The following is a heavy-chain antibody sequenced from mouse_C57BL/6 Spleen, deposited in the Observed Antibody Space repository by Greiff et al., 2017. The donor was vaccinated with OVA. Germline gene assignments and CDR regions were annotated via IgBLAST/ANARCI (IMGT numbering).Heavy chain of an antibody. J-gene: IGHJ4*01. V-gene: IGHV7-3*01. Sequence: EVKLMESGGGLVQPGGSLSLSCAASGFTFTDYYMSWVRQPPGKALEWLGFIRNKANGYTTEYSAPVKGRFTISRDNSQSILYLQMNALSAEDSATYYCARYHPPLYGSSYGYAMDYWGQGTSVTFSS. CDR1: GFTFTDYY. CDR2: IRNKANGYTT. CDR3: ARYHPPLYGSSYGYAMDY. D-gene: IGHD1-1*01.